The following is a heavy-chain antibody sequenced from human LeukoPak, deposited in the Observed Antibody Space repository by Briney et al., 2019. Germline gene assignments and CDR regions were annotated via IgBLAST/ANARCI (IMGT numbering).Heavy chain of an antibody. V-gene: IGHV1-18*01. CDR3: ARRDSGSPTFDY. D-gene: IGHD1-26*01. CDR2: ISAYNGNT. CDR1: GYSFTSYG. Sequence: ASVKVSCKASGYSFTSYGISWVRQAPGQGLEWMGWISAYNGNTNYAQKFQGRVTMTTDTSTSTAYMELRSLRSDDTAVYYCARRDSGSPTFDYWGQGTLVTVSS. J-gene: IGHJ4*02.